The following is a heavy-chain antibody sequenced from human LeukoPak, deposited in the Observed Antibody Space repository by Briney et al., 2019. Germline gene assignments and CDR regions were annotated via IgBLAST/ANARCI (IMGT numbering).Heavy chain of an antibody. Sequence: SETPSLTCTVSGGSISSSSYYWGWIRQPPGKGLEWIGSIYYTGSTDYTPSLKSRATISADTSKNQFSLKLTSVTAADTAVYYCSSLEVSSSWRYWGQGTLVTVSS. J-gene: IGHJ4*02. D-gene: IGHD6-13*01. CDR1: GGSISSSSYY. CDR3: SSLEVSSSWRY. V-gene: IGHV4-39*07. CDR2: IYYTGST.